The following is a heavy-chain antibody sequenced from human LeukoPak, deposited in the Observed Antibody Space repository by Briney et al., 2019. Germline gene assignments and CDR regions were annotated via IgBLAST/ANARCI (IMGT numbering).Heavy chain of an antibody. D-gene: IGHD4-17*01. V-gene: IGHV4-59*08. CDR2: IYYSGGT. J-gene: IGHJ6*02. CDR3: ARMTTGSSYYGMDV. CDR1: GGSFSGYY. Sequence: SETLSLTCAVYGGSFSGYYWSWVRQPPGRGLEWIGCIYYSGGTNYNPSLKSRVTISVDTSKNQFSLRLTSVTAADTAVYFCARMTTGSSYYGMDVWGQGTTVTVSS.